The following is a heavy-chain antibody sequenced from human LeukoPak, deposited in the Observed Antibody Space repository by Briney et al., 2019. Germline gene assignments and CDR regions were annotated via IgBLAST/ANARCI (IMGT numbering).Heavy chain of an antibody. CDR3: AAGDAFDI. J-gene: IGHJ3*02. Sequence: SETLSLTCAVYGGSFSGYYWSWIRQPPGKGPEWIGEINHSGSTNYNPSLKSRVTISVDTSKNQFSLKLSSVTAADTAVYYCAAGDAFDIWGQGTMVTVSS. V-gene: IGHV4-34*01. CDR2: INHSGST. D-gene: IGHD6-13*01. CDR1: GGSFSGYY.